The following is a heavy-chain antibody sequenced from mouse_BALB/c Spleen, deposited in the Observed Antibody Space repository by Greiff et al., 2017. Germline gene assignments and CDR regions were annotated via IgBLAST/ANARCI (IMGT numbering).Heavy chain of an antibody. Sequence: VQLQQSGAELVRPGVSVKISCKGSGYTFTDYAMHWVKQRHAKSLEWIGVISTYYGDASYNQKFKGKATMTVDKSSSTAYMELARLTSEDSAIYYCARGYRYDLDYWGQGTTLTVSS. D-gene: IGHD2-14*01. CDR1: GYTFTDYA. CDR3: ARGYRYDLDY. CDR2: ISTYYGDA. J-gene: IGHJ2*01. V-gene: IGHV1S137*01.